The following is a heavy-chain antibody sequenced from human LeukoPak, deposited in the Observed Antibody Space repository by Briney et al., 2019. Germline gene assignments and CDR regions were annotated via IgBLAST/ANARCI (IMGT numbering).Heavy chain of an antibody. D-gene: IGHD1-26*01. V-gene: IGHV4-34*01. CDR2: INHSGST. Sequence: PSETLSLTCAVYGGSFSGYYWSWIRQPPGKGLEWIGEINHSGSTNYNPSLKSRVTISVDTSKNQFSLKLSSVTAADTAVYYCARVVGGSLWGVDAFDIWGQGTMVTVSS. CDR1: GGSFSGYY. CDR3: ARVVGGSLWGVDAFDI. J-gene: IGHJ3*02.